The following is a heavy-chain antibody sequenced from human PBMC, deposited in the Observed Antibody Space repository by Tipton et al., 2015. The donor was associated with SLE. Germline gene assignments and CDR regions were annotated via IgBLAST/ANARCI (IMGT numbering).Heavy chain of an antibody. CDR3: GGACGSGGHSRGDF. D-gene: IGHD3-10*01. J-gene: IGHJ4*02. CDR2: IDPSGGST. Sequence: QVQLVQSGAEVKKPGASVKVSCQASGFSFNSHYINWVRQAPGQGVEWMGIIDPSGGSTIYAQKFQGRVTMTRDTSTSTVYMGGSSLGSEDAALYYCGGACGSGGHSRGDFWGQGTLVTVSS. V-gene: IGHV1-46*02. CDR1: GFSFNSHY.